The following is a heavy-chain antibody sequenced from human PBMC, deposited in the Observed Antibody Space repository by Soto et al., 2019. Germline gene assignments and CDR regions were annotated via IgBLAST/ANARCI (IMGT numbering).Heavy chain of an antibody. D-gene: IGHD7-27*01. CDR1: VGFMTSYY. CDR2: SYWTGAT. CDR3: ARERTPRTGVDC. V-gene: IGHV4-59*01. Sequence: ETLSLTCTVSVGFMTSYYWIWIRQSPGKGLEWIGCSYWTGATNYNPSIKSRVTISVGTSMNQVSLKLTSVTAADTAIYVCARERTPRTGVDCWGQGTQVTGSS. J-gene: IGHJ4*02.